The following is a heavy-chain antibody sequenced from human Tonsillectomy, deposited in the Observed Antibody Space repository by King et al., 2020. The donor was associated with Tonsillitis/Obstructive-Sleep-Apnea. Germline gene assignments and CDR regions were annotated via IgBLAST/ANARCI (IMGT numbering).Heavy chain of an antibody. J-gene: IGHJ3*02. CDR1: GFTFGDYA. CDR2: IRSKAYGGTT. D-gene: IGHD5-24*01. Sequence: VQLVESGGGLVQPGRSLRLSCTASGFTFGDYAMSWVRQAPGKGLEWVGFIRSKAYGGTTEYAASVKVRFTISRDDSKIIAYMQMNSLKTDDTAVYYCTRGDRPYAFDMWGQGTMVTVSS. V-gene: IGHV3-49*04. CDR3: TRGDRPYAFDM.